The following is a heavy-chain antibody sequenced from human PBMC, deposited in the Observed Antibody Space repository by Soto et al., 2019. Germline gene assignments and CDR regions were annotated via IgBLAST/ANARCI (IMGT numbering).Heavy chain of an antibody. J-gene: IGHJ4*02. CDR2: ISYDGSNK. V-gene: IGHV3-30-3*01. D-gene: IGHD1-26*01. Sequence: QVQLVESGGGVVQPGRSLRLSCAASGFTFSNYPMHWVRQAPGKGLEWVAVISYDGSNKYYADSVKGRFTISRDDSKNTLYLQMNSLRPDETALFYCARELGSVDDYWGQGTLVTVSS. CDR1: GFTFSNYP. CDR3: ARELGSVDDY.